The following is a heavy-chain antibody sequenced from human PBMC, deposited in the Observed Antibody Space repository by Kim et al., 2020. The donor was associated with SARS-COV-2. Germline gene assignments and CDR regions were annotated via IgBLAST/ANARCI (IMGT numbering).Heavy chain of an antibody. CDR3: ARETYSGTWSYFDP. Sequence: NRSLKRRVDLSVDTSKNHISLKLSAVTAADTAVYYCARETYSGTWSYFDPWGQGTLVTVSS. V-gene: IGHV4-4*07. J-gene: IGHJ5*02. D-gene: IGHD1-26*01.